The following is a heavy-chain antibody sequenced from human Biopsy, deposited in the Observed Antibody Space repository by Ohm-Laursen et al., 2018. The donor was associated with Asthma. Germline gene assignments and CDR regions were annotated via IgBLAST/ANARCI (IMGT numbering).Heavy chain of an antibody. D-gene: IGHD4-23*01. CDR2: ISSDGHNK. Sequence: SLRLSCAASGFVFSQSGMHWVRQAPGKGLEWVALISSDGHNKYYKDSVKGRSTISRDNSKLRLYLEINSLRVEDSAVYYCARESGQDSGGTGAFDRWGQGIMVAVSS. CDR1: GFVFSQSG. CDR3: ARESGQDSGGTGAFDR. J-gene: IGHJ3*02. V-gene: IGHV3-30*03.